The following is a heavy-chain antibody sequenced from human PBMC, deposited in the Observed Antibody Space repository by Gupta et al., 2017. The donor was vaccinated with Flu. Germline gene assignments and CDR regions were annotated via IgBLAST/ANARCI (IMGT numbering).Heavy chain of an antibody. D-gene: IGHD4-23*01. CDR2: IYWDDDK. J-gene: IGHJ4*02. CDR3: AHIQLGWRKRGYYFDY. CDR1: GFSLSTSGVG. V-gene: IGHV2-5*02. Sequence: QITLKESGPTLVKPTQTLTLTCTFSGFSLSTSGVGVGWIRQPPGKALEWLALIYWDDDKRYSPSLKSRLTITKDTSKNQGVLTMTKMEPVDTATYYCAHIQLGWRKRGYYFDYGGQGTLVTVSS.